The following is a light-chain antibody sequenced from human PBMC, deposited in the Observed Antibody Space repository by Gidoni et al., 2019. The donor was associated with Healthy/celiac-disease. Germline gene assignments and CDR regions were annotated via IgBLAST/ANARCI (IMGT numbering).Light chain of an antibody. V-gene: IGKV3-20*01. CDR2: GAS. CDR3: QQYGSSPLFT. J-gene: IGKJ3*01. Sequence: EIVLTQSPGTLSLSPGERATLSCRASQSVSSSYVAWYQQKPVQAPRLLIYGASSRATGIPDRFSGSGSGTDFTLTISRLEPEDFAVYYCQQYGSSPLFTFGPGTKVDIK. CDR1: QSVSSSY.